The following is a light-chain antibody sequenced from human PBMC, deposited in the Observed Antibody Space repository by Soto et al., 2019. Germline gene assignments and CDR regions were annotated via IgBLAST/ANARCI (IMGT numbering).Light chain of an antibody. V-gene: IGLV2-14*01. CDR1: SSDVGAYNY. CDR2: DVS. Sequence: QSVLTQPASVSGSPGQSITISCTGTSSDVGAYNYVSWFQQYPGKAPKLMIYDVSNRPSGVSNRFSGSKSGNTASLTISELQAEDEADYYCCSYTSSSTYVFGTGTKVTVL. CDR3: CSYTSSSTYV. J-gene: IGLJ1*01.